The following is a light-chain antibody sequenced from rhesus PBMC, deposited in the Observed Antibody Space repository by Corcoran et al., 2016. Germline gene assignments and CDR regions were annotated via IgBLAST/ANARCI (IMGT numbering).Light chain of an antibody. CDR2: YAS. V-gene: IGKV1-25*01. Sequence: DIQMTQSPSSLSASVGDTVTITCRASQGISINLAWYQQKPGKVPKLLSYYASTLQSGVPSRFSGSGSGTDFTLAISSLQPENFSTYYCQHGYGNPPTFGQGAKVEIK. CDR3: QHGYGNPPT. CDR1: QGISIN. J-gene: IGKJ1*01.